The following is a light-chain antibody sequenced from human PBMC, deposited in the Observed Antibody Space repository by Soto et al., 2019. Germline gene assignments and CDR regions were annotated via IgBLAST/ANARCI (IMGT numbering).Light chain of an antibody. V-gene: IGKV3-20*01. CDR3: HQYGASPWK. Sequence: EIVLTQSPGTLSLSAGERATLSCRASQSVSSNYFAWFQQTPGQAPRLLIYGVSTRATGTPDRFSASGSATEFTLTINRLEPEDFAVYYCHQYGASPWKFGQGTKVDIK. CDR1: QSVSSNY. J-gene: IGKJ1*01. CDR2: GVS.